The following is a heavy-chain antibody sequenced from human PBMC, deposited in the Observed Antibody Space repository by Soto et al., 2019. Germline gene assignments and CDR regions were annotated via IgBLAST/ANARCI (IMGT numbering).Heavy chain of an antibody. J-gene: IGHJ4*02. Sequence: GGSLRLSCSASGFIFSESTIYWVRQVPGKGLEAISAVSTSGRSTYYADSAKDRFTISRDNSKSTLFLQMGSLRPEDTAIYYCVKQAHGLDGVAFDYWGQGTQVTVSS. D-gene: IGHD2-15*01. CDR3: VKQAHGLDGVAFDY. CDR1: GFIFSEST. CDR2: VSTSGRST. V-gene: IGHV3-64D*06.